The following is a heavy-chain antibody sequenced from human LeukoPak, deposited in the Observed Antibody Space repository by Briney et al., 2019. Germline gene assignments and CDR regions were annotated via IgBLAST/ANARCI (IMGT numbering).Heavy chain of an antibody. Sequence: PGGSLRLSCAASGFTFSSYSMNWVRQAPGKGLEWVSYISSSGSTIYYADSVKGRFTISRDNAKNSLYLQMNSLRAEDTAAYYCARSIAAAGTHWGQGTLVTVSS. CDR2: ISSSGSTI. V-gene: IGHV3-48*04. CDR1: GFTFSSYS. J-gene: IGHJ4*02. D-gene: IGHD6-13*01. CDR3: ARSIAAAGTH.